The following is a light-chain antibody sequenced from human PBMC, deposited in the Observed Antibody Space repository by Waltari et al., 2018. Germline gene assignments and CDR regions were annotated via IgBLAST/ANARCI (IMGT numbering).Light chain of an antibody. CDR3: SSYTSSSTLV. J-gene: IGLJ1*01. CDR2: EVS. CDR1: SSDVGFYNY. Sequence: QSALTQPASVSGSPGQSSPISCTGASSDVGFYNYVSWYQQHPGKVPKRMIYEVSNRPSGVSNRFSGSKSGNTASLTISGLQAEDEADYYCSSYTSSSTLVFGTGTKVTVL. V-gene: IGLV2-14*01.